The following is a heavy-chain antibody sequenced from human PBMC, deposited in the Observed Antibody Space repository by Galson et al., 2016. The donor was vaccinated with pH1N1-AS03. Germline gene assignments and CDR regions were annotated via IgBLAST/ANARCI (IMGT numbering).Heavy chain of an antibody. D-gene: IGHD2-15*01. CDR1: RYTFTGYY. Sequence: SVKVSCKASRYTFTGYYLHWVRQAPGQGLEWMGWISPYNGNTQYAQRLEGRVTMTTDTSTNTAYLELRSLTYDDTAVYYCARAAPFDPWGHGTLVIVSS. CDR3: ARAAPFDP. V-gene: IGHV1-18*04. J-gene: IGHJ5*02. CDR2: ISPYNGNT.